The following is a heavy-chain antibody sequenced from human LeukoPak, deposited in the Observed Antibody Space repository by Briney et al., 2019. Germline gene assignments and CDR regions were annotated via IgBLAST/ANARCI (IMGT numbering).Heavy chain of an antibody. V-gene: IGHV1-2*02. Sequence: ASVKVSCKASGNTFTDYYMHWVRQAPGQGLEWMGWVSPDNGDTNYAQKFQGRVTTTRVTSIRTVFMELSRLTSDDTAFYYCARVRGYGWGQGTLVTVSS. D-gene: IGHD2-15*01. CDR3: ARVRGYG. CDR1: GNTFTDYY. CDR2: VSPDNGDT. J-gene: IGHJ4*02.